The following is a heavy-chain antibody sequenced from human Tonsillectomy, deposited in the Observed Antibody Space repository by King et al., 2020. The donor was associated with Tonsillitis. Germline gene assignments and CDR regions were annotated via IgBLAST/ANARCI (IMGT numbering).Heavy chain of an antibody. CDR3: ARDTASTTVVTEGFDY. D-gene: IGHD4-23*01. V-gene: IGHV3-21*01. Sequence: EVQLVESGGGLVKPGGSLRLSCAASGFTFSSYSMNWVRQAPGKGLEWVSSISSSSSYIYYADSVKGRFTISRDNAKNSLYLQMNSLRAEDTAVYYCARDTASTTVVTEGFDYWGQGTLVTVSS. CDR1: GFTFSSYS. J-gene: IGHJ4*02. CDR2: ISSSSSYI.